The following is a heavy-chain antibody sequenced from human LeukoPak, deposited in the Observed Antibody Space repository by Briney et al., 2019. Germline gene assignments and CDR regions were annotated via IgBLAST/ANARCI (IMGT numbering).Heavy chain of an antibody. Sequence: GGSLRLSCAASGFTFDDYAMHWVRQAPGKGLEWVSGISWNSGSIGYADSVKGRFTISRDNAKNSLYLQMNSLRAEDTALYYCAASLSYDFWSGSSDYWGQGTLVTVSS. V-gene: IGHV3-9*01. D-gene: IGHD3-3*01. CDR1: GFTFDDYA. CDR3: AASLSYDFWSGSSDY. CDR2: ISWNSGSI. J-gene: IGHJ4*02.